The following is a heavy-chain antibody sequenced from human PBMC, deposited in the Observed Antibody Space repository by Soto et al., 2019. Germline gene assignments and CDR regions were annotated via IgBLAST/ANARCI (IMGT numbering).Heavy chain of an antibody. V-gene: IGHV4-39*01. J-gene: IGHJ5*02. CDR1: GGSISSSSYY. D-gene: IGHD6-19*01. Sequence: SETLSLTCTVSGGSISSSSYYWGWIRQPPGKGLGWIGSIYYSGSTYYNPSLKSRVTISVDTSKNQFSLKLSSVTAADTAVYYCARIPGIAVAGSHPNWFDPWGQGTLVTVSS. CDR3: ARIPGIAVAGSHPNWFDP. CDR2: IYYSGST.